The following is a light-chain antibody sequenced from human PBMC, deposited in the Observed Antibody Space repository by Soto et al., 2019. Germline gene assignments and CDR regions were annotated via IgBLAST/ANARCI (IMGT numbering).Light chain of an antibody. CDR2: EAT. CDR1: SSDVGNYNH. V-gene: IGLV2-23*01. J-gene: IGLJ3*02. CDR3: CSYAGSQTWV. Sequence: QSALTQPASVSGSPGQSVTISCTGTSSDVGNYNHVSWYQQHPGKAPKLMIYEATQRPSGVSNRFSASKSGNTASLTISGLQAKDESDYYCCSYAGSQTWVFGGGTKLTVL.